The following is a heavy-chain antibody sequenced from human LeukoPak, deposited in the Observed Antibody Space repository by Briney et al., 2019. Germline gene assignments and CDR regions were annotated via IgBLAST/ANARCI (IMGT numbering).Heavy chain of an antibody. CDR1: GFTFSRHA. V-gene: IGHV3-23*01. CDR3: AKDRGFGEYFPFFY. CDR2: ISESGDRT. Sequence: GGSLRLSCVVPGFTFSRHAMSWVRQAPGKGLEWVSSISESGDRTSSADSVRGRFTISRDNSKNTLYLQMNSLRAEDTAVYYCAKDRGFGEYFPFFYWGQGTLVTVSS. D-gene: IGHD3-10*01. J-gene: IGHJ4*02.